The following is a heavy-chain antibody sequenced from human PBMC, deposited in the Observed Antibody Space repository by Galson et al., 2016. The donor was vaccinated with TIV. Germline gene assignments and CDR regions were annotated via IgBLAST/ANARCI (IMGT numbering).Heavy chain of an antibody. CDR3: ARAATVVGDWYFDL. CDR2: INPNSGGT. CDR1: GYTFTSYH. D-gene: IGHD4-23*01. J-gene: IGHJ2*01. V-gene: IGHV1-2*02. Sequence: SVKVSCKASGYTFTSYHVHWVRQAPGQGLEWMGSINPNSGGTNYAQSFQGRVTITRDTSISTASMKLSTLRSDDTATYYCARAATVVGDWYFDLWGRGTLVPVSS.